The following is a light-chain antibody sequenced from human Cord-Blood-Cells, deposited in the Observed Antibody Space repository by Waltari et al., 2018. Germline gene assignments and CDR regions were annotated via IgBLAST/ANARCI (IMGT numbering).Light chain of an antibody. Sequence: EIVLTQSPGTLSLSPGERATLSCRASQSVSSSYLAWYQQKPGQAPRLLIYGASSRATGIQDRFSGSGSGTDFTLTISRLEPEDFAVYYCQQYGTSFGQGTKLEIK. CDR2: GAS. CDR1: QSVSSSY. J-gene: IGKJ2*01. V-gene: IGKV3-20*01. CDR3: QQYGTS.